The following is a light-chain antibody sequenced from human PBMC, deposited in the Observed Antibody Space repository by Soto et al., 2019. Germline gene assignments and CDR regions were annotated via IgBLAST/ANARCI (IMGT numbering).Light chain of an antibody. J-gene: IGKJ5*01. CDR1: ESISRH. CDR2: AAS. Sequence: DIQMTQSPSSLSASVGDRVTITCRASESISRHLNWYQQKPGKAPKLLIYAASSLQNGVPSRFSGSGSATYSTLTISNLQPEDFATNYCQQSYSTLSITFGQGTRLEIK. CDR3: QQSYSTLSIT. V-gene: IGKV1-39*01.